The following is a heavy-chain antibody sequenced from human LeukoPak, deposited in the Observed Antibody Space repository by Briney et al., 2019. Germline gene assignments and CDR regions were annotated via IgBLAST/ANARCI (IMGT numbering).Heavy chain of an antibody. CDR1: GGSISSNIYY. CDR3: ARGRGAYYYGSGSSTLDY. D-gene: IGHD3-10*01. V-gene: IGHV4-39*07. CDR2: IHYSGNT. J-gene: IGHJ4*02. Sequence: SETLSLTCTVSGGSISSNIYYWGWIRQPPGKGLEWIGSIHYSGNTYYNPSLKSRVTISVDTSKNQFSLKLSSVTAADTAVYYCARGRGAYYYGSGSSTLDYWGQGTLVTVSS.